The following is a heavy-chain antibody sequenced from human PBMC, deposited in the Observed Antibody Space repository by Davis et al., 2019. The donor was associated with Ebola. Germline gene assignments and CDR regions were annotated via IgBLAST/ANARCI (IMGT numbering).Heavy chain of an antibody. CDR2: IFGNDEK. V-gene: IGHV2-26*01. CDR1: GFSLSNARMA. J-gene: IGHJ6*02. CDR3: ARIEAGYCSGGRCYLGYYGMDV. D-gene: IGHD2-15*01. Sequence: SGPTLVKPTETLTLTCTVSGFSLSNARMAVSWIRQPPGKALEWLAHIFGNDEKSYIVSLKSRLTISKDTSKSQVVLTMTDMDPVDTATYYCARIEAGYCSGGRCYLGYYGMDVWGQGTTVTVSS.